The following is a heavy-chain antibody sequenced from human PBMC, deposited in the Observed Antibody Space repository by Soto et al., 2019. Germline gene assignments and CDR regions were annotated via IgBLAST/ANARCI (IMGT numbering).Heavy chain of an antibody. Sequence: QAQLVESGGGVVQPGRSLRLSCAASGFSFNIYGMHWVRQAPGKGLEWVAVIWYDGSNKYYADSVKGRFTISRDNSKDTVWLQMNSLRVEDTAVYYCARNGAGAVDYWGQGTLVTVSS. V-gene: IGHV3-33*01. CDR1: GFSFNIYG. J-gene: IGHJ4*02. D-gene: IGHD6-19*01. CDR3: ARNGAGAVDY. CDR2: IWYDGSNK.